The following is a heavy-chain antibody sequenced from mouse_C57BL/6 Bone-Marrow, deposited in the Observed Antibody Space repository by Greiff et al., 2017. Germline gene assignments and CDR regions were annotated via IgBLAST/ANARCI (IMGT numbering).Heavy chain of an antibody. J-gene: IGHJ2*01. CDR1: GYTFTSYW. CDR2: IDPSDSYT. D-gene: IGHD3-2*02. V-gene: IGHV1-69*01. CDR3: ARKETAQATTDY. Sequence: QVQLQQPGAELVMPGASVKLSCKASGYTFTSYWMHWVKQRPGQGLEWIGEIDPSDSYTNYNQTFKGKSTLTGDKSSSTAYMQLRSLTSADSAVYYCARKETAQATTDYWGQGTTLTVSS.